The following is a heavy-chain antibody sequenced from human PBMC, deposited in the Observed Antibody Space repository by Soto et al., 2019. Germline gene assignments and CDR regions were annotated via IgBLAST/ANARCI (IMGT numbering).Heavy chain of an antibody. D-gene: IGHD6-19*01. CDR1: GGSISSGDYY. J-gene: IGHJ5*02. Sequence: QVQLQESGPGLVKPSQTLSLTCTVSGGSISSGDYYWSWIRQPPGKGLEWIGYIYYSGSTYYNPSPKSRVTITVDTSKNQCSLKLSSVTAADTAVYYCARVRIMAVRSDWFDPWGQGTLVTVSS. CDR3: ARVRIMAVRSDWFDP. CDR2: IYYSGST. V-gene: IGHV4-30-4*01.